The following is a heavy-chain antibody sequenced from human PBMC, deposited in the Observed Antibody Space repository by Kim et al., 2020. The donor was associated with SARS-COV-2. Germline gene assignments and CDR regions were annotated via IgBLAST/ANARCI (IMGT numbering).Heavy chain of an antibody. Sequence: KFQGRVTMTRDTSISTAYMELSRLRSDDTAVYYCARDASSSWYILYYFDYWGQGTLVTVSS. D-gene: IGHD6-13*01. CDR3: ARDASSSWYILYYFDY. V-gene: IGHV1-2*02. J-gene: IGHJ4*02.